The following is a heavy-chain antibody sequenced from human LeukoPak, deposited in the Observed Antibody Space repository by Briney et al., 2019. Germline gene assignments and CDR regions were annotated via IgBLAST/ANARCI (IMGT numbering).Heavy chain of an antibody. CDR3: ARKEIAARPWGFDY. D-gene: IGHD6-6*01. CDR2: MNPNSGNT. V-gene: IGHV1-8*01. Sequence: GASVKLSCKASGYTFTSYDINWVRQATGQGLEWMGWMNPNSGNTGYAQKFQGRVTMTRNTSISTAYMELSSLRSEDTAVYYCARKEIAARPWGFDYWGQGTLVTVSS. J-gene: IGHJ4*02. CDR1: GYTFTSYD.